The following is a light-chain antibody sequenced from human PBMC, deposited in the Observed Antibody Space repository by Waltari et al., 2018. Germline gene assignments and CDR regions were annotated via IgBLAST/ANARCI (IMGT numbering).Light chain of an antibody. J-gene: IGLJ3*02. CDR2: SNN. CDR1: SSNIGSNP. V-gene: IGLV1-44*01. CDR3: AAWDDSLNAWV. Sequence: QSVLTQPPSASGTPGQRVTISCSGSSSNIGSNPVNWYQQLPGTAPKLLIYSNNQRPSGVTDRFSGSKSGTSASLAISGLQSEDEADYYCAAWDDSLNAWVFGGGTKLTVL.